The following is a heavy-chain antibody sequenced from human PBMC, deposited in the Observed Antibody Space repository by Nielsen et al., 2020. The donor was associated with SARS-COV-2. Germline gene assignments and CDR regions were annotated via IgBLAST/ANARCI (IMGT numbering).Heavy chain of an antibody. D-gene: IGHD3-10*01. CDR1: GFTVSRYN. J-gene: IGHJ4*02. V-gene: IGHV3-53*05. Sequence: GESLKISCAAPGFTVSRYNMNWVRQAPGKGLEWVSIIYSDGSTYYADSVKGRFTISRDNSKNTLYLQMNSLRAEDTAVYYCAKDPRNGLVRGVIIDYWGQGTLVTVSS. CDR3: AKDPRNGLVRGVIIDY. CDR2: IYSDGST.